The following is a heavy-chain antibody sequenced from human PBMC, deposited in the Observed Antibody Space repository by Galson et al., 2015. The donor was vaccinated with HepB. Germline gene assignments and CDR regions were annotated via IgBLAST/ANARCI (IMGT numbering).Heavy chain of an antibody. V-gene: IGHV1-3*01. CDR1: GYTFTSYA. D-gene: IGHD3-3*01. J-gene: IGHJ5*02. Sequence: SVKVSCKASGYTFTSYAMHWVRQAPGQRLEWMGWINAGNGNTKYSQKFQGRVTITRDTSASTAYMELSSLRSEDTAVYYCARDYYDFWSGYWEESWFDPWGQGTLVTVSP. CDR3: ARDYYDFWSGYWEESWFDP. CDR2: INAGNGNT.